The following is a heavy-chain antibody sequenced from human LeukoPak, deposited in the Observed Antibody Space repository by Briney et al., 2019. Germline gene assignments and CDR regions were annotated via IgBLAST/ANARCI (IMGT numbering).Heavy chain of an antibody. D-gene: IGHD4-17*01. Sequence: GGSLRLSCVASGFTFSSYGMHWVRQPPGKGLEWVAFIRYDGSNKYYADSVKGRFTISRDNSGDTLHLQMNSLRAEDTAVYYCAKDNYDYGDYDGGDYWGQGTLVTVSS. V-gene: IGHV3-30*02. J-gene: IGHJ4*02. CDR3: AKDNYDYGDYDGGDY. CDR1: GFTFSSYG. CDR2: IRYDGSNK.